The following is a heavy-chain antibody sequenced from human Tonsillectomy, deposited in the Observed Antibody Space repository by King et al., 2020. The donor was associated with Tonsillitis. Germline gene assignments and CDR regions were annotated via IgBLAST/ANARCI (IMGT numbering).Heavy chain of an antibody. CDR1: GFTFDDYA. D-gene: IGHD6-13*01. CDR2: ISGDGGST. J-gene: IGHJ4*02. V-gene: IGHV3-43*02. CDR3: AKDMRPRSSWYRDHYFDY. Sequence: VQLVESGGGVVQPGGSLRLSCAASGFTFDDYATHWVRQAPGQGLEWVSLISGDGGSTSYADSVKGRFTISRDNSKNSLYLQMNSLRTEDTGFYYCAKDMRPRSSWYRDHYFDYWGQGTLVTVSS.